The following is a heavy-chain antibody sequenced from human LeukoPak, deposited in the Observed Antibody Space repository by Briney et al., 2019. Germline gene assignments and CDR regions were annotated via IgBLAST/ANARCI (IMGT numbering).Heavy chain of an antibody. CDR1: GGSISSYY. Sequence: SETLSLTCTVSGGSISSYYWSWIRQPPGKGLEWIGYIYYSGSTNYNPSLKSRVTISVDTSKNQFSLKLSSVTAADTAVYYCARVFFNSSSSGDYGMDVWGQGTTVTVSS. CDR3: ARVFFNSSSSGDYGMDV. J-gene: IGHJ6*02. V-gene: IGHV4-59*01. CDR2: IYYSGST. D-gene: IGHD6-13*01.